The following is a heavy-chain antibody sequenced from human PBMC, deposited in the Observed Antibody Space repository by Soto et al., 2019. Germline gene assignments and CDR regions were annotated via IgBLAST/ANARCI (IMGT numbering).Heavy chain of an antibody. V-gene: IGHV1-3*01. D-gene: IGHD2-15*01. J-gene: IGHJ5*02. CDR1: GYTFINSA. CDR3: ARDQGCSGGSCYP. CDR2: INAGNGNT. Sequence: ASVKVSCKASGYTFINSAMYWVRQAPGQRLECVGWINAGNGNTKYSQKFQDRVTITRDTSANTAYMDLSSLRSEDTAVYYCARDQGCSGGSCYPWGQGTLVTVSS.